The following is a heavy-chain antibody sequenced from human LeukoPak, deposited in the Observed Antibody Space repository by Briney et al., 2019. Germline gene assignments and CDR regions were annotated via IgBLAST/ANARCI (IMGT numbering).Heavy chain of an antibody. D-gene: IGHD4/OR15-4a*01. CDR2: IIPIFGTA. CDR3: ARSGLSRFDY. V-gene: IGHV1-69*06. Sequence: ASVKVSCKASGGTFSSYAVSWVRQAPGQGLEWMGDIIPIFGTANYAQKFQGRVTITADKSTSTAYMELSSLRSEDTAVYYCARSGLSRFDYWGQGTLVTVSS. CDR1: GGTFSSYA. J-gene: IGHJ4*02.